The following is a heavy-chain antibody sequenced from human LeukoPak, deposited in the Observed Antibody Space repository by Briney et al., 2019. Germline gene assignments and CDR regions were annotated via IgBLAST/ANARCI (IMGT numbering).Heavy chain of an antibody. CDR3: AREALIEGFYYYMDV. V-gene: IGHV4-4*07. CDR2: FYTSGST. D-gene: IGHD3-22*01. Sequence: SETLSLTCTVSGSSMSNYYWIWMRQPPGKGLEWIGRFYTSGSTNYNPSLKSRVIMSVDTSQNQFSLKLSSVTAADTAVYYCAREALIEGFYYYMDVWGKGTTVTVSS. J-gene: IGHJ6*03. CDR1: GSSMSNYY.